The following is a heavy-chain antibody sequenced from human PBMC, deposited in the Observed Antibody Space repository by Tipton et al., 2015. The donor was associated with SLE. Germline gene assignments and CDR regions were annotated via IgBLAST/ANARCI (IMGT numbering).Heavy chain of an antibody. CDR1: GGSISSGSYY. Sequence: TLSLTCTVSGGSISSGSYYWSWIRQPAGKGLEWIGRIDDNGSTKYNPSLGGRVTVSVDMSKNQFSLKMDSVTAADTAVYYCARDPGYGAADFWGQGTLVSVSS. CDR3: ARDPGYGAADF. CDR2: IDDNGST. J-gene: IGHJ4*02. V-gene: IGHV4-61*02. D-gene: IGHD3-10*01.